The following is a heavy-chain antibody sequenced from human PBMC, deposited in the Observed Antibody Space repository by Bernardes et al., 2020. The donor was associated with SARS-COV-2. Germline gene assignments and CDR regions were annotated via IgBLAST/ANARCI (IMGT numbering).Heavy chain of an antibody. D-gene: IGHD4-17*01. Sequence: GGSLRLSCAASGFTFSNYDMHWVRQVPGKGLEWVSGIGTLGDTFYPDSVKGRLTISRDNATSSLYLQMNSLRAGDTAVYYCARGTLHGDYVSYDGIDVWGQGTTVTVSS. CDR1: GFTFSNYD. J-gene: IGHJ6*02. CDR3: ARGTLHGDYVSYDGIDV. CDR2: IGTLGDT. V-gene: IGHV3-13*01.